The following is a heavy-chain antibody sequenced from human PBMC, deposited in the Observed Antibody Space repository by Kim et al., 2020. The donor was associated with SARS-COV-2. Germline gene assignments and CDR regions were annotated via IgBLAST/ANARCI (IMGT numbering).Heavy chain of an antibody. CDR3: ARVPITMVRGVMSLHYFDY. CDR1: GGSFSGYY. V-gene: IGHV4-34*01. CDR2: INHSGST. D-gene: IGHD3-10*01. J-gene: IGHJ4*02. Sequence: SETLSLTCAVYGGSFSGYYWSWIRQPPGKGLEWIGEINHSGSTNYNPSLKSRVTISVDTSKNQFSLKLSSVTAADTAVYYCARVPITMVRGVMSLHYFDYWGQGTLVTVSS.